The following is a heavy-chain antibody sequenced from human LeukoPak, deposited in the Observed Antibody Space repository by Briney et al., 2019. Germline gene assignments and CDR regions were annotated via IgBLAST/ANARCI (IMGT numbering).Heavy chain of an antibody. D-gene: IGHD1-26*01. CDR3: AKSDSWSYFH. J-gene: IGHJ4*02. CDR1: GFTFNSNG. Sequence: GGSLRLSCAASGFTFNSNGMAWVRQAPGKGLEWVSSISGSGGTTYYADSVKGRFTISRDHSKNTLYLQMNSLRVEDTAVYYCAKSDSWSYFHWGQGTLVTVSS. CDR2: ISGSGGTT. V-gene: IGHV3-23*01.